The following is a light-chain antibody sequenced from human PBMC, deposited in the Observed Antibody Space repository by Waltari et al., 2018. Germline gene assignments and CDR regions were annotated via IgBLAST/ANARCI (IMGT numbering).Light chain of an antibody. Sequence: DIQMTQSPSTLSASVGDRVTITCRASQSISSWLAWYQQKPGKAPKLLIYKASSLESGVPSRFSGSGSGTEFTLTNSSLQPDDFATYYCQQYNSYPITFGQGTRLEIK. V-gene: IGKV1-5*03. CDR3: QQYNSYPIT. CDR2: KAS. CDR1: QSISSW. J-gene: IGKJ5*01.